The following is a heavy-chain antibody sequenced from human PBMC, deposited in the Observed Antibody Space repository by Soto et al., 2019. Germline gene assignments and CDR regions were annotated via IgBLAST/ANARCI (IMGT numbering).Heavy chain of an antibody. Sequence: PSETLSLTCTVSGGSISSSNYFWGWIRQPPGKGLEWIGSIYYSGSTYYNPSLKSRVTISVDTSKNQFSLKLSSVTAADTAVYYCASPKSFGSIHLNHQGKDAFDIWGQGTMVTVSS. J-gene: IGHJ3*02. CDR3: ASPKSFGSIHLNHQGKDAFDI. D-gene: IGHD5-18*01. CDR2: IYYSGST. CDR1: GGSISSSNYF. V-gene: IGHV4-39*01.